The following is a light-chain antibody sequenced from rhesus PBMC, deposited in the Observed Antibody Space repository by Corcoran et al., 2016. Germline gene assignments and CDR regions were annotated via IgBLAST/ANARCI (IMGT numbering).Light chain of an antibody. Sequence: DIQMTQSPSSLSASVGDRLTITCRASENVNNYLHWYQQKPGKAPKLLIYAASTLQSGVPSRFSGSGYGTDYTFTISSLQPEDVATYYCQHSYGTPFTFGPGTKVDIK. CDR1: ENVNNY. CDR3: QHSYGTPFT. V-gene: IGKV1-74*01. CDR2: AAS. J-gene: IGKJ3*01.